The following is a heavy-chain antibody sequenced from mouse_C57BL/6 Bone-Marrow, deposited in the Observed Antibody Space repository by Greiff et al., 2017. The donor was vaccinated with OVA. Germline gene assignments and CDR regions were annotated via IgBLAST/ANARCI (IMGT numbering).Heavy chain of an antibody. CDR1: GFTFSDYY. V-gene: IGHV5-16*01. CDR2: INYDGSST. CDR3: ARYYGSSPRYFDV. Sequence: EVMLVESEGGLVQPGSSMKLSCTASGFTFSDYYMAWVRQVPEKGLEWVANINYDGSSTYYLDSLKSRFIISRDNAKNILYLQMSSLKSEDTATYYCARYYGSSPRYFDVWGTGTTVTVSS. J-gene: IGHJ1*03. D-gene: IGHD1-1*01.